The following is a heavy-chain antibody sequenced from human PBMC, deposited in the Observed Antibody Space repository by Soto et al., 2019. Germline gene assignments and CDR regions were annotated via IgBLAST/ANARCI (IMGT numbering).Heavy chain of an antibody. D-gene: IGHD3-9*01. J-gene: IGHJ6*02. CDR3: ARIVNYDILTGSYGMDV. Sequence: PSETLSLTCTVSGGSLRGGDYSWSCLRPPPGKGLEWIGYIYYSGSTYYNPSLKSRVTISVDTSKNQFSLKLSSVTAADTAVYYCARIVNYDILTGSYGMDVWGQGTTVT. CDR1: GGSLRGGDYS. CDR2: IYYSGST. V-gene: IGHV4-30-4*01.